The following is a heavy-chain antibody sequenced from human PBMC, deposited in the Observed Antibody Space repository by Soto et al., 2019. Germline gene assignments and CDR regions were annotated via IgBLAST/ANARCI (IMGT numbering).Heavy chain of an antibody. CDR3: TRAERFPRSWFDP. CDR2: VNHSGEA. J-gene: IGHJ5*02. V-gene: IGHV4-34*02. CDR1: GGSFRNYY. D-gene: IGHD3-10*01. Sequence: QVELQQWGAGLLKPSETLSLTCGVYGGSFRNYYWIWVRQPPGKGLEWIGEVNHSGEATYNPSLQSRINISLDTSNNQFSLKMASVTAADTAMYLCTRAERFPRSWFDPWGQGTQVTVSS.